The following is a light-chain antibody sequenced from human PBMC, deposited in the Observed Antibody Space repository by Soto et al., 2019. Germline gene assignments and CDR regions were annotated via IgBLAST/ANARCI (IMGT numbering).Light chain of an antibody. CDR1: QSISSH. Sequence: EIVLTQSPATLSLSPGERATLSCRASQSISSHLVWYQQKPGQAPRLLMYDASNRATGIPARFSGSGSGTDFTLTISGLEPEDFAVYYCQQRPNWPLTFGGGTKVEIK. V-gene: IGKV3-11*01. CDR2: DAS. CDR3: QQRPNWPLT. J-gene: IGKJ4*01.